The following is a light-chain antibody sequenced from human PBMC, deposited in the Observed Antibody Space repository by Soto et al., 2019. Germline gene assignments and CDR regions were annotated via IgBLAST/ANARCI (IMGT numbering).Light chain of an antibody. CDR3: SSYTTSSTPHYV. CDR1: SSDVGGYNS. CDR2: DVS. J-gene: IGLJ1*01. Sequence: QSALTQPASVSGSPGLSITISCTGTSSDVGGYNSVSWYQHHPGKAPKLMIFDVSDRPSGVSSRFSGSKSGNTASLTISGLQAEDEADYYCSSYTTSSTPHYVFGPGTKLTVL. V-gene: IGLV2-14*03.